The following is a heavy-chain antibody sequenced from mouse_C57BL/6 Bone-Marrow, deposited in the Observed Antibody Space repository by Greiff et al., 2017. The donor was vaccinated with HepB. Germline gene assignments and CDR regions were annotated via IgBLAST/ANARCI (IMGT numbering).Heavy chain of an antibody. J-gene: IGHJ4*01. CDR3: ARDRSTVVADYAMDY. V-gene: IGHV5-16*01. D-gene: IGHD1-1*01. Sequence: EVHLVESEGGLVQPGSSMKLSCTASGFTFSDYYMAWVRQVPEKGLEWVANINYDGSSTYYLDSLKSRFIISRDNAKNILYLQMSSLKSEDTATYYCARDRSTVVADYAMDYWGQGTSVTVSS. CDR2: INYDGSST. CDR1: GFTFSDYY.